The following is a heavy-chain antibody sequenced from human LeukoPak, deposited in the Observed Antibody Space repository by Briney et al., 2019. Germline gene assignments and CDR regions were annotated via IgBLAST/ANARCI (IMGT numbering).Heavy chain of an antibody. CDR1: GFTFSSYS. V-gene: IGHV3-48*01. CDR3: ARAPHYYDSSGYFTYFDY. CDR2: ISSSSTI. J-gene: IGHJ4*02. D-gene: IGHD3-22*01. Sequence: GGSLRLSCAASGFTFSSYSMNWVRQAPGKGLEWVSYISSSSTIYYADSVKGRFTISRDNAKNSLYLQMNSLRAEDTAVYYCARAPHYYDSSGYFTYFDYWGQGTLVTVSS.